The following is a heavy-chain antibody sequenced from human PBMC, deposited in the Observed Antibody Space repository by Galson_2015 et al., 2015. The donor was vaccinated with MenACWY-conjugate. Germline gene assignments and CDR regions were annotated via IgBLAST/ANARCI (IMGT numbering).Heavy chain of an antibody. Sequence: SLRLSCAASGFTFSTYSMNWVRQAPGKGLEWVSYISSGSSTIYYADSVKDRFTISRDNAKNSLYLQMNSLRDEDTAVYYCAAGNYGDFDYWGQGALVTVSS. CDR1: GFTFSTYS. J-gene: IGHJ4*02. CDR3: AAGNYGDFDY. V-gene: IGHV3-48*02. D-gene: IGHD4-17*01. CDR2: ISSGSSTI.